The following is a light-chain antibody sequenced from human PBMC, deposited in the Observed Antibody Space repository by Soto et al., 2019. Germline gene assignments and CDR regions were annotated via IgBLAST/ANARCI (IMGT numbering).Light chain of an antibody. CDR1: SSNIGSNA. Sequence: QSVLTQPPSASGTPGQRVTISCSGSSSNIGSNAVNWYQQLPGTAPKLLIYSNNQRPSGVPDRFSGSKSGTSASLAINGLHSEDEADYYCAAWDDSLNGYVFGTGTKLTVL. CDR3: AAWDDSLNGYV. J-gene: IGLJ1*01. V-gene: IGLV1-44*01. CDR2: SNN.